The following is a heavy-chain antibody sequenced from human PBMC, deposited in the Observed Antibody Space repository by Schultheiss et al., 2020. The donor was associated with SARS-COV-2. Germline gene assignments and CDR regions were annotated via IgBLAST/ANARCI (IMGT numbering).Heavy chain of an antibody. CDR1: GGSISSSDCN. CDR2: IYYSGST. D-gene: IGHD6-13*01. V-gene: IGHV4-31*03. CDR3: ARHGQQLVRVFDP. Sequence: SETLSLTCTVSGGSISSSDCNWGWIRQHPGKGLEWIGYIYYSGSTYYNPSLKSRVTISLDTSKNQFSLQLSSVNAADTAVYYCARHGQQLVRVFDPWGQGTLVTVSS. J-gene: IGHJ5*02.